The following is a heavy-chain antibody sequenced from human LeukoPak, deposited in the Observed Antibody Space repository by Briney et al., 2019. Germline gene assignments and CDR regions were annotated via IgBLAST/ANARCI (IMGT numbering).Heavy chain of an antibody. V-gene: IGHV6-1*01. J-gene: IGHJ5*02. CDR2: TYYRSKWYN. Sequence: SQTLSLTCAISGDSVSRNTAGWNWIRQSPSRGLEWLGRTYYRSKWYNDYAVSVKSRITINPDTSKNQFSLQLNSVTPEDTAVYYCARLQLVSYWFDPWGQGTLVTVSS. CDR1: GDSVSRNTAG. CDR3: ARLQLVSYWFDP. D-gene: IGHD6-13*01.